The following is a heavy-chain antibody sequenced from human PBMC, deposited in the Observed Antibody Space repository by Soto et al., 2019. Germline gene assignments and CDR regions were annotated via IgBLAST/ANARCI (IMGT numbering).Heavy chain of an antibody. CDR2: IIPIFGTA. V-gene: IGHV1-69*13. CDR3: ARDPRGYDSSGYYYGMDV. D-gene: IGHD5-12*01. J-gene: IGHJ6*02. Sequence: SVKVSCKASGGTFSSYAISWVRQAPGQGLEWMGGIIPIFGTANYAQKFQGRVTITADESTSTAYMELSSLRSEDTAVYYCARDPRGYDSSGYYYGMDVWGQGTTVTAS. CDR1: GGTFSSYA.